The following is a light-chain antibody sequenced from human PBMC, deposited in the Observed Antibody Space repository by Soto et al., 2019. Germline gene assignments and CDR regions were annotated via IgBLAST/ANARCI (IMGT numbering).Light chain of an antibody. CDR2: AAS. Sequence: IQLIQSPSSMSASVGDRVTISCRASQGIGFYLAWYQQKPGNAPKLLIYAASTLQSGVPSRFSGSGSGTNFTLAISSLQPEDFATYYCQQVNSYPPLTFGPGTKVDIK. J-gene: IGKJ3*01. V-gene: IGKV1-9*01. CDR1: QGIGFY. CDR3: QQVNSYPPLT.